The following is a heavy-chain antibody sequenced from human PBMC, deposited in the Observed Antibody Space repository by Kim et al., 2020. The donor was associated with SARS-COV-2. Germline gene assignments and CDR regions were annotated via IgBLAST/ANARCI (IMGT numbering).Heavy chain of an antibody. Sequence: ADSTKGRSTISRDNSKNTLYLQMNSLGAEDTALYYCAKDTARIAVAGTLFWGQGTLVTVSS. D-gene: IGHD6-19*01. V-gene: IGHV3-23*01. J-gene: IGHJ4*02. CDR3: AKDTARIAVAGTLF.